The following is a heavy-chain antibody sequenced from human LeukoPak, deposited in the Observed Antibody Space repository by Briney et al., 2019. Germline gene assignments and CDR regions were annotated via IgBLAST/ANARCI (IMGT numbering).Heavy chain of an antibody. D-gene: IGHD5-18*01. Sequence: GSLRLSCAASGFTFSSYWMSWVRQAPGNGLEWVANIKQDGSEKYYVDSVKGRFTISRDNAKNSLYLQMNSLRAEDTAVYYCARDPTQLWGNIYYYYMDVWGKGTTVTVSS. J-gene: IGHJ6*03. CDR1: GFTFSSYW. V-gene: IGHV3-7*01. CDR3: ARDPTQLWGNIYYYYMDV. CDR2: IKQDGSEK.